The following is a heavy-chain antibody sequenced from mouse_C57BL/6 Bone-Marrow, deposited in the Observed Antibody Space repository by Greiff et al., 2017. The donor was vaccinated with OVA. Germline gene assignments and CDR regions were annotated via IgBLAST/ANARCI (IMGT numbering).Heavy chain of an antibody. CDR2: INPNNGGT. CDR3: ARSGWLPYYYAMDY. D-gene: IGHD2-3*01. Sequence: VQLQQSGPELVKPGASVKISCKASGYTFTDYYMNWVKQSHGKSLEWIGDINPNNGGTSYNQKFKGKATLTVDKSSSTAYMELRSLTSEDSAVYYCARSGWLPYYYAMDYWGQGTSVTVSS. J-gene: IGHJ4*01. CDR1: GYTFTDYY. V-gene: IGHV1-26*01.